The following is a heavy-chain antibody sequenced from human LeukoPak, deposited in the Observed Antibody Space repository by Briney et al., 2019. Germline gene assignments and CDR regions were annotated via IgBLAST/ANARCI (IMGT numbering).Heavy chain of an antibody. Sequence: ASVKVSCKVSGYSLTELSMHWVRQAPGKGPEWMGGFDPADGEIIYPQKFQGRVTMTEDTSSDTAYMELSGLRFGDTAVYYCAAGEWEQLLNYWGQGTLVTVSS. D-gene: IGHD1/OR15-1a*01. V-gene: IGHV1-24*01. CDR2: FDPADGEI. J-gene: IGHJ4*02. CDR1: GYSLTELS. CDR3: AAGEWEQLLNY.